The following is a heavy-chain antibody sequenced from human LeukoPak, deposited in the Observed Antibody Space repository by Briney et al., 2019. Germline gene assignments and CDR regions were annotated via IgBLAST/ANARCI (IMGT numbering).Heavy chain of an antibody. CDR2: INPNSGGT. D-gene: IGHD3-10*01. CDR1: GYTFTGYY. CDR3: ARALLWFGESQF. Sequence: ASVKVSCKASGYTFTGYYMHWVRQAPGQGLEWMGWINPNSGGTNYAQKFQGRVTMTRDTSISTAYMELSRLRSDDTAVYYCARALLWFGESQFWGQGTLVTVSS. J-gene: IGHJ4*02. V-gene: IGHV1-2*02.